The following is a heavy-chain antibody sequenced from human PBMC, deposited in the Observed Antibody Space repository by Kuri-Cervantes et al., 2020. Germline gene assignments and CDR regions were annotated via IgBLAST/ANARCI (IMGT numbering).Heavy chain of an antibody. D-gene: IGHD3-10*01. V-gene: IGHV4-31*03. Sequence: SETLSLTCTVSGGSISSGGYYWSWIRQHPGKGLEWIGYIYYSGSTYYNPSLKSRVTISVDTSKNQFSLKLSSVTAADTAVYYCARDDGGGSGNALDYWGQGTLVTVSS. J-gene: IGHJ4*02. CDR2: IYYSGST. CDR1: GGSISSGGYY. CDR3: ARDDGGGSGNALDY.